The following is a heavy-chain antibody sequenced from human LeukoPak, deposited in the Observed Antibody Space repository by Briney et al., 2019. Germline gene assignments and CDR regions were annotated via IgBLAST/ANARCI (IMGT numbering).Heavy chain of an antibody. CDR2: IYSSGSA. CDR3: ARGVYGSGDY. J-gene: IGHJ4*02. D-gene: IGHD3-10*01. CDR1: GGSISSYY. V-gene: IGHV4-4*07. Sequence: SDTLSLTCTVSGGSISSYYWIWIRQPAGKGLEWIGRIYSSGSANYNPSLKSRVTMSVDTSKTQFSLKLTSVPAADTAVYYCARGVYGSGDYWGQGNLVTVSS.